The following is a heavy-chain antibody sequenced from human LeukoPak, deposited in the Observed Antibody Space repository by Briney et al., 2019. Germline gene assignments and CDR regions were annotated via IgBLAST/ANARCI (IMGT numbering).Heavy chain of an antibody. V-gene: IGHV1-69*13. J-gene: IGHJ4*02. Sequence: ASVKVSCKASGGTFSSYAISWVRQAPRQGLEWMGGIIPIFGTANYAQKFQGRVTITADESTSTAYMELSSLRSEDTAVYYCARGVVDIVATTIDYWGQGTLVTVSS. D-gene: IGHD5-12*01. CDR1: GGTFSSYA. CDR3: ARGVVDIVATTIDY. CDR2: IIPIFGTA.